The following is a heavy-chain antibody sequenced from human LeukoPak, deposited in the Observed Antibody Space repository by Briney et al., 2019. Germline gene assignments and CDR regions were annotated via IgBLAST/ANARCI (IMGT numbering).Heavy chain of an antibody. Sequence: GGSLRLSCAASGFTFSSYAMSCVRDAPGKGLEWVSAISGSGGSTYYADSVKGRFTISRDNSKNTLYLQMNSLRAEDTAVYYCAKDGSYSSSWFDYWGQGTLVTVSS. CDR1: GFTFSSYA. D-gene: IGHD6-13*01. CDR2: ISGSGGST. V-gene: IGHV3-23*01. CDR3: AKDGSYSSSWFDY. J-gene: IGHJ4*02.